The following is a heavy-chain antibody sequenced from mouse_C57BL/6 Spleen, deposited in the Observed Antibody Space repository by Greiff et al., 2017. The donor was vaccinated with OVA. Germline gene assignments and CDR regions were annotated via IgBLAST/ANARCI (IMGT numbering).Heavy chain of an antibody. D-gene: IGHD3-2*02. J-gene: IGHJ3*01. CDR3: ARDLDSSGYGFAY. Sequence: DVKLVESGGGLVKPGGSLKLSCAASGFTFSSYAMSWVRQTPEKRLEWVATISDGGSYTYYPDNVKGRFTISRDNAKNNLYLQMSHLKSEDTAMYYCARDLDSSGYGFAYWGQGTLVTVSA. V-gene: IGHV5-4*01. CDR1: GFTFSSYA. CDR2: ISDGGSYT.